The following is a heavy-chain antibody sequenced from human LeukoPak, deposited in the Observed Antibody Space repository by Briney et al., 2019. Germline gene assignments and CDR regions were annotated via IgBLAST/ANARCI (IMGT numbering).Heavy chain of an antibody. V-gene: IGHV1-2*06. CDR3: ARDLYSGSYFYYFDN. Sequence: ASVKVSCKASGYTFTGYYMHWVRQAPGQGLEWMGRINPNSGGTNYAQKFQGRVTMTRDTSISTAYMERSRLRSDDTAEYYCARDLYSGSYFYYFDNWGQGTLVTVSS. CDR2: INPNSGGT. CDR1: GYTFTGYY. D-gene: IGHD1-26*01. J-gene: IGHJ4*02.